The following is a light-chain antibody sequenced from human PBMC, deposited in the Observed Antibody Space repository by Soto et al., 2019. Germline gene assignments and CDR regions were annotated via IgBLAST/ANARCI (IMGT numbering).Light chain of an antibody. CDR1: SSDVGSYDF. CDR2: EVT. Sequence: QSALTQPTSVSGSPGQSITISCTGTSSDVGSYDFVSWFQQHPGKAPKLMIYEVTNRPSGVSYRFSGSKSGNTASLTISGLQAEDAADYYCSSFTTTNTWVFGGGTNLTVL. CDR3: SSFTTTNTWV. V-gene: IGLV2-14*01. J-gene: IGLJ3*02.